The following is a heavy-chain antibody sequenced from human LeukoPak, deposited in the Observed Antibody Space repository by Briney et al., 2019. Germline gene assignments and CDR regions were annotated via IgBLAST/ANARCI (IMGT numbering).Heavy chain of an antibody. CDR1: GFTFSTNY. V-gene: IGHV3-53*01. J-gene: IGHJ5*02. CDR3: ARRENNGYYLS. Sequence: GGSLRLSCAASGFTFSTNYMIWVRQAPGKGLDWVSVLYSDGTTYYADSVKGRFIISRDNSRNTLSLQMHSLRAEDTAVYYCARRENNGYYLSWGQGTLVTVSS. D-gene: IGHD3-22*01. CDR2: LYSDGTT.